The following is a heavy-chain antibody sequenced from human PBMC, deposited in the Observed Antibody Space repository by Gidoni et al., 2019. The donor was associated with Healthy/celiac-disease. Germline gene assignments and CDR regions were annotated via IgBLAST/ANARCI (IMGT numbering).Heavy chain of an antibody. D-gene: IGHD3-10*01. J-gene: IGHJ4*02. CDR1: GFTFSSDA. CDR3: AKTSYGSGSYYDYLFDY. V-gene: IGHV3-23*01. Sequence: VQLLESGGGLVQPGGSLRLSCAASGFTFSSDAMSWVRQAPGTGLELFSAISGSGGGTYSADSVKGRFTISRDNSKNTLYLQMNSLRAEDTAVYYCAKTSYGSGSYYDYLFDYWGQGTLVTVSS. CDR2: ISGSGGGT.